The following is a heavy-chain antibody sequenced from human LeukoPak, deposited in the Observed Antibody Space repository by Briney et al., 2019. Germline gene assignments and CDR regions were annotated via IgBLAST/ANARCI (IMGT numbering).Heavy chain of an antibody. CDR3: ARSGYRFDAFDI. D-gene: IGHD3-22*01. CDR1: GGSISSGGYY. Sequence: SETLSLTCTVSGGSISSGGYYWSWIRQHPGTGLEWIGYIYYSGSTYYNPSLKSRVTISVDMSKNQFSLKLSSVTAADTAVYYCARSGYRFDAFDIWGQGTMVTVSS. J-gene: IGHJ3*02. CDR2: IYYSGST. V-gene: IGHV4-31*03.